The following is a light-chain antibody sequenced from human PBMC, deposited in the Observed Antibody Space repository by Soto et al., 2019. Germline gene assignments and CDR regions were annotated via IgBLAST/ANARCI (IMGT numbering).Light chain of an antibody. CDR2: AAS. CDR3: LQDYNYPLT. CDR1: QDIGNW. V-gene: IGKV1-6*01. Sequence: IQVSQSPPSMAASVGDRFTITWRASQDIGNWMTWYQQKPGKAPKLLIYAASSLQSGVPSRFSGSGSGTDFTLTISSLQPEDFATYYCLQDYNYPLTFGGGTKVDIK. J-gene: IGKJ4*01.